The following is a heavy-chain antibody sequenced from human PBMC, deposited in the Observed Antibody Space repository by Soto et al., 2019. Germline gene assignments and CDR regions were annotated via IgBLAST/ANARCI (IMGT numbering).Heavy chain of an antibody. V-gene: IGHV3-30*18. J-gene: IGHJ4*02. CDR3: AKDAAGAGTFDH. D-gene: IGHD6-19*01. Sequence: QVQLVESGGGVVQPGRSLRLSCAASGFTFSSYGIHWVRQAPGKGLEWVAFISYAGTTKSYADSVEGRFTISRDNSKNTLYLQLNSLRAEDTAVYYCAKDAAGAGTFDHWGQGTLVTVSS. CDR1: GFTFSSYG. CDR2: ISYAGTTK.